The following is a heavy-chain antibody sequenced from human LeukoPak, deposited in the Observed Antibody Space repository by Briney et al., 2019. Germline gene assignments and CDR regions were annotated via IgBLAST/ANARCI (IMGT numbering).Heavy chain of an antibody. CDR1: GFSFSTCS. J-gene: IGHJ4*02. CDR3: AGDSSGWDYLDD. Sequence: GGSLRLSCAASGFSFSTCSMIWVRQAPGKGLEWVSYISSSSSTIYYADSVKGRFTISRDNAKNSLYLQMISLRDEDTAVYYCAGDSSGWDYLDDWGQGTLVTVSS. CDR2: ISSSSSTI. D-gene: IGHD6-19*01. V-gene: IGHV3-48*02.